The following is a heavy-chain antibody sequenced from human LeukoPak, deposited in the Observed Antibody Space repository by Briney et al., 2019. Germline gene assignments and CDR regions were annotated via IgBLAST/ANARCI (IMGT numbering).Heavy chain of an antibody. CDR2: IYYSGST. CDR1: GGSISSYY. CDR3: ARVAGSFHDY. V-gene: IGHV4-59*01. Sequence: SETLFLTCTVSGGSISSYYWSWIRQPPGKGLEWIGYIYYSGSTNYNPSLKSRVTISVDTSKNQFSLKLSSVTAADTAVYYCARVAGSFHDYWGQGTLVTVSS. J-gene: IGHJ4*02. D-gene: IGHD3-10*01.